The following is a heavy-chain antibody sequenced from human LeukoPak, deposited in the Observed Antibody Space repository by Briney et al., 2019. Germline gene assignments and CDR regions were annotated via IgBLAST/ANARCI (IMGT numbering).Heavy chain of an antibody. CDR2: INHSGST. Sequence: SETLSLTCAVYGGSFSGYYWSWIRQPPGKGLEWIGEINHSGSTNYNPSLKSRVTISVDTSKNQFSLKLSSVTAADTAVYYCARGLTESVDTAMVTKALYYFDYWGQGTLVTVSS. D-gene: IGHD5-18*01. V-gene: IGHV4-34*01. CDR1: GGSFSGYY. CDR3: ARGLTESVDTAMVTKALYYFDY. J-gene: IGHJ4*02.